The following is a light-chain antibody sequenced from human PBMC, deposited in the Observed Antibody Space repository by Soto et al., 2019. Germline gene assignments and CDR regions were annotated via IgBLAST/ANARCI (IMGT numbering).Light chain of an antibody. CDR2: DTS. CDR3: QQENHWPRMLS. CDR1: QSLTSN. J-gene: IGKJ4*01. V-gene: IGKV3-15*01. Sequence: EILLTQSPVTLSVSPGARATLSCRASQSLTSNFAWYQQRPGQAPRLLMYDTSTRATDVPARFSGSGSGTEFTLTIASLQSEDFAVYYCQQENHWPRMLSFGGGTRVEL.